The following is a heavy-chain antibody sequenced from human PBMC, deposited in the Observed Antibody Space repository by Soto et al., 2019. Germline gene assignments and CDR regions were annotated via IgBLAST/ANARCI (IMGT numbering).Heavy chain of an antibody. J-gene: IGHJ4*02. D-gene: IGHD4-17*01. Sequence: EVQVLESGGGLVQPGGSLRLSCAASGFTFSSYAMSWVRQAPGQGLEWVSAISGSGSNPYYADSVKGRFTISRDNSKNPRVLPMYSLRAEEPALNYLAKTASMTIRDGFDHWGQGTLVTVSS. CDR3: AKTASMTIRDGFDH. CDR1: GFTFSSYA. V-gene: IGHV3-23*01. CDR2: ISGSGSNP.